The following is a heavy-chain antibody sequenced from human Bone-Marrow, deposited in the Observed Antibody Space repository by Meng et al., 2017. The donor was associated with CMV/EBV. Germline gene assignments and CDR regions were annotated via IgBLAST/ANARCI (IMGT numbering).Heavy chain of an antibody. J-gene: IGHJ5*02. D-gene: IGHD3-9*01. CDR3: ARGVEKTYYDILTGYGAQNWFDP. V-gene: IGHV4-39*07. Sequence: LSCTVSDGSISRNSYYWGWIRQPPGKGLEWIGSIYYSGSTSYNPSLKSRVTISVDMSKNQFSLKLSSVTAADTAMYYCARGVEKTYYDILTGYGAQNWFDPWGQGTLVTVSS. CDR1: DGSISRNSYY. CDR2: IYYSGST.